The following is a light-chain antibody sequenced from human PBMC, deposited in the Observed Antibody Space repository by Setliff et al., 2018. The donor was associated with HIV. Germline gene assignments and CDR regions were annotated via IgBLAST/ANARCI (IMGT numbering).Light chain of an antibody. J-gene: IGLJ1*01. Sequence: QSALTQPRSVSGSPGQSVTISCTGTSSDVGNYNYVSWYQHHPVKAPKLIIYYVNERPSGVPDRFSGSKSGHTASLTISGLQGDDVAYYYCCSYAGSYTFVFGAGTKVTVL. CDR2: YVN. CDR3: CSYAGSYTFV. V-gene: IGLV2-11*01. CDR1: SSDVGNYNY.